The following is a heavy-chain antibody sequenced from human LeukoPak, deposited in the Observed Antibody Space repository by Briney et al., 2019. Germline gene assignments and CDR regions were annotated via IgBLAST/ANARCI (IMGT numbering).Heavy chain of an antibody. J-gene: IGHJ3*02. CDR2: INPNSGGT. D-gene: IGHD3-10*01. Sequence: ASVKVSCKASGYTFTGYYMHWVRQAPGQGLEWMGWINPNSGGTNYAQKFQGWVTMTRDTSISTAYMELSRLRSDDTAMYYCARPHGLGSLDAFEIWGQGTMVTVSS. CDR3: ARPHGLGSLDAFEI. CDR1: GYTFTGYY. V-gene: IGHV1-2*04.